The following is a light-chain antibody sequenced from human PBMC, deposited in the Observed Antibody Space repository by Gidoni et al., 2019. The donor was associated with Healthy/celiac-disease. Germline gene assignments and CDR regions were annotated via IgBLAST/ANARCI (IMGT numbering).Light chain of an antibody. V-gene: IGKV1-39*01. CDR1: QSISSY. Sequence: DIQMTQSPSSLSASVGDRVTITCRASQSISSYLTCYQQKPGKAPKLLIYAASSLPSGVPTRFSGSGSKTDFTLTISSVQPEVFATYYYQRSYSTPLTFXQXTKVEIK. CDR3: QRSYSTPLT. CDR2: AAS. J-gene: IGKJ1*01.